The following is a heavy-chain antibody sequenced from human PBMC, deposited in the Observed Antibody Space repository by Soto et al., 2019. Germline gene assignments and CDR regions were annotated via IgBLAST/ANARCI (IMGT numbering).Heavy chain of an antibody. CDR3: SRGIKGGLDA. CDR1: GFVSNDYD. V-gene: IGHV3-30*03. Sequence: QVQLAESGGDVVQPGRSLRLSCATSGFVSNDYDIHWVRQAPGKGLAWLASISYDGTKKYYAESVKGRFTISRDNSKNTLSLQLNSLGAEDTAVYYCSRGIKGGLDAWGPGTLVTVSS. J-gene: IGHJ5*02. CDR2: ISYDGTKK. D-gene: IGHD2-21*01.